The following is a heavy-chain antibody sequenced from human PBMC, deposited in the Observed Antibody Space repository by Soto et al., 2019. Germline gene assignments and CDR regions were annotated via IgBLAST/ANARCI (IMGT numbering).Heavy chain of an antibody. J-gene: IGHJ6*03. CDR1: GFTFSSYG. CDR3: EKDKGYYYYMDV. CDR2: ISYDGSNK. V-gene: IGHV3-30*18. Sequence: QVQLVESGGGVVQPGRSLRLSCAASGFTFSSYGMHWVRQAPGKGLEWVAVISYDGSNKYYADSVKGRFTISRDNSKNTLYLQMNSLRAEDKAVYYWEKDKGYYYYMDVWGKGTTDTVSS.